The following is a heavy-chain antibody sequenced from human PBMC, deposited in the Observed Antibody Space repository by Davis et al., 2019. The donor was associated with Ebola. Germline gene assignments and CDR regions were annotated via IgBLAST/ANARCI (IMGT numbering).Heavy chain of an antibody. Sequence: ESLKISCAASGFTFSSYAMSWIRQPPGKALEWLAHIFSNDEKSYSTSLKSRLTISKDTSKSQVVLTMTNMDPVDTATYYCARIPGYYDFWSGSYYFDYWGQGTLVTVSS. J-gene: IGHJ4*02. V-gene: IGHV2-26*01. D-gene: IGHD3-3*01. CDR2: IFSNDEK. CDR3: ARIPGYYDFWSGSYYFDY. CDR1: GFTFSSYA.